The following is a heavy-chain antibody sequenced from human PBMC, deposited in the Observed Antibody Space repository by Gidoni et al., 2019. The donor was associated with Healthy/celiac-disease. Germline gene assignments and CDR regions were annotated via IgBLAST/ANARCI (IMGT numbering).Heavy chain of an antibody. J-gene: IGHJ1*01. CDR1: GYTFTSYG. V-gene: IGHV1-18*04. D-gene: IGHD6-19*01. Sequence: QVQLVQSGAEVKKPGASVKVSCKASGYTFTSYGISWVRQAPGQGLEWMGWISAYNGNKNYAQKLQGRVNMTTDTSTSTAYMELRSLRSDGTAVYYCARAGYSSGWYEPPQHWGQGTLVTVSS. CDR3: ARAGYSSGWYEPPQH. CDR2: ISAYNGNK.